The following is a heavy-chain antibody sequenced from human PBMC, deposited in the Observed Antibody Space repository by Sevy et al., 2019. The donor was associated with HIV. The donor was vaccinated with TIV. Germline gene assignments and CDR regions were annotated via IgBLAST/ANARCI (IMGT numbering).Heavy chain of an antibody. D-gene: IGHD4-17*01. J-gene: IGHJ3*02. CDR1: GFTFSGSA. CDR3: ARNEYGDYVAAFDI. CDR2: ISSSSSYI. Sequence: GGSLRLSCAASGFTFSGSAMSWVRQAPGKGLEWVSSISSSSSYIYYADSVKGRFTISRDNAKNSLYLQMNSLRAEDTAVYYCARNEYGDYVAAFDIWGQGTMVTVSS. V-gene: IGHV3-21*01.